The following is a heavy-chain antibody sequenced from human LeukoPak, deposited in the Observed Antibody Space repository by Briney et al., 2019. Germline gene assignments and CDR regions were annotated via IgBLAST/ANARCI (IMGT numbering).Heavy chain of an antibody. D-gene: IGHD2-15*01. J-gene: IGHJ4*02. V-gene: IGHV1-2*02. CDR3: ARGLSGGNDY. CDR1: GYTFSGYY. CDR2: INPNCDGR. Sequence: RVSSLRLSCKASGYTFSGYYMNWVRQAPGQGLEWMGWINPNCDGRNYAQKFQGRVTMTRDTSISTAYMKLSRQRSDDTGLYHCARGLSGGNDYWGQGTLVTVSS.